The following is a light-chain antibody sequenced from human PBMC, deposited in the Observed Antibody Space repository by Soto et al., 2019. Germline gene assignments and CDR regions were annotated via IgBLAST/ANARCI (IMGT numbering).Light chain of an antibody. CDR3: QQCYITPRT. Sequence: DIRMTQSPSSQSASVGDRITITCRASLSISSSLNWYQQKPGKAPRLLIYAASRLQSGAPSRFSGSGSGTDFTLTITSLQPEDFATYYCQQCYITPRTFVQGTKV. J-gene: IGKJ1*01. V-gene: IGKV1-39*01. CDR1: LSISSS. CDR2: AAS.